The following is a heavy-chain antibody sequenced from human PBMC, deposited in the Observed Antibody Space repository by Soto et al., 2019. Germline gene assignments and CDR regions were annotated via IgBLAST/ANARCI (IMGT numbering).Heavy chain of an antibody. V-gene: IGHV3-23*01. CDR3: TRWNGYGDL. CDR2: VSGGSGVT. D-gene: IGHD1-1*01. Sequence: EMQLLESGGGLVQPGGFLRLSCVVSGFSFSTYGVTWVRQAPGKGLEWVCGVSGGSGVTHYTDSVKGRFTISGDASKNTVYLQMHSLRGEDTAVYYCTRWNGYGDLWGQGTLVTVSS. J-gene: IGHJ5*02. CDR1: GFSFSTYG.